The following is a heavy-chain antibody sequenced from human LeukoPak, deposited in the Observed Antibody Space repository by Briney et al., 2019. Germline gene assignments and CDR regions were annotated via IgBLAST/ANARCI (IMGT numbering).Heavy chain of an antibody. D-gene: IGHD2-2*01. Sequence: SETLSLTCAVYGGSFSGYYWSWIRQPPGKGLEWIGEINHSGSTNYNPSLKSRVTISVDTSKNQCSLKLSSVTAADTAVYYCARARIIRVVVPAATARRGWFDPWGQGTLVTVSS. CDR2: INHSGST. CDR1: GGSFSGYY. J-gene: IGHJ5*02. CDR3: ARARIIRVVVPAATARRGWFDP. V-gene: IGHV4-34*01.